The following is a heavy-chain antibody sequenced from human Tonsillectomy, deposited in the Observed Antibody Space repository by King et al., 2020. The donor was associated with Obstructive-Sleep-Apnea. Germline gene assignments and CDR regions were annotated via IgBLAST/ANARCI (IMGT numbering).Heavy chain of an antibody. CDR3: ARGEYYYGSGSFHY. J-gene: IGHJ4*02. D-gene: IGHD3-10*01. CDR1: GGSISSSSYY. CDR2: IYYSGST. Sequence: QLQESGPGLVKPSETLSLTCTVSGGSISSSSYYWGWIRQPPGKGLEWIGSIYYSGSTYSNPSLKSRVTISVDTSKNQFSLKLSSVTAADTAVYYCARGEYYYGSGSFHYWGQGTLVTVSS. V-gene: IGHV4-39*07.